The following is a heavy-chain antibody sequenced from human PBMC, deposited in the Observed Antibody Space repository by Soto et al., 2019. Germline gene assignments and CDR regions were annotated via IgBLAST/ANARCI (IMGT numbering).Heavy chain of an antibody. Sequence: GGSLRLSCAASGFIFSHYAMSWVRQAPGKGLEWVSGIGGGGDDTNYSDSVKGRFTISRDNSKSTLFLQMNSLRVEDTAVYYCAKDAVPRNDLWDYFEFGGQGTLVTVSS. V-gene: IGHV3-23*01. CDR3: AKDAVPRNDLWDYFEF. J-gene: IGHJ4*02. CDR1: GFIFSHYA. D-gene: IGHD1-1*01. CDR2: IGGGGDDT.